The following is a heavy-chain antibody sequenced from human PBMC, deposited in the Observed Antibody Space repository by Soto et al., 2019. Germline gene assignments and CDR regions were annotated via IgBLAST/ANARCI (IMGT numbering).Heavy chain of an antibody. CDR3: ARHSTRVYYMDV. Sequence: GESLKISCKGSGYSFTSYWIGWLRQMPGKGLEWMGIIYLVDFDPRYSPSFHGQVFISAQYSIRTAFLPWRSLKASDSFMFYCARHSTRVYYMDVWGKGTTVTVPS. V-gene: IGHV5-51*01. J-gene: IGHJ6*03. CDR1: GYSFTSYW. CDR2: IYLVDFDP. D-gene: IGHD2-2*01.